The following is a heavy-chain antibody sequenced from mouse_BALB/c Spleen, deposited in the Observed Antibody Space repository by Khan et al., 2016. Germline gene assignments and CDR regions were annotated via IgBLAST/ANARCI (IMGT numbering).Heavy chain of an antibody. CDR3: SRHDYGISFGY. V-gene: IGHV5-12-1*01. J-gene: IGHJ3*01. CDR1: GFAFSSYD. CDR2: ISSGGGST. Sequence: EVELVESGGGLVKPGGSLKLSCAASGFAFSSYDMSWVRQTPEKRLEWVAYISSGGGSTYYPDTVKGRFTISRDKAKNTRYRQRSRLKSEDTALYYVSRHDYGISFGYWGQGTLVTVSA. D-gene: IGHD1-1*01.